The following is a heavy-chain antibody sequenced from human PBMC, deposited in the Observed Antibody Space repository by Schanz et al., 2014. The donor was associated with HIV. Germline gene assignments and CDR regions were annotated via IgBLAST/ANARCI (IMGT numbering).Heavy chain of an antibody. D-gene: IGHD2-21*02. CDR1: GGTFSSYA. CDR3: ARRESDGALDV. Sequence: QVQLVQSGAEVKKPGSSVKVSCKASGGTFSSYAITWVRQAPGQGLEYMGGIIPMFGTANYAQKFQGRVTLTTDTSTTTAYMDLRSLRSDDTAVYHCARRESDGALDVWGPGTTVIVSS. V-gene: IGHV1-69*06. J-gene: IGHJ6*02. CDR2: IIPMFGTA.